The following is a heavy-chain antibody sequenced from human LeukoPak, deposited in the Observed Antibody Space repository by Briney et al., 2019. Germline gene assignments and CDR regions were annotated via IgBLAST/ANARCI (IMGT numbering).Heavy chain of an antibody. Sequence: ESGPALVKPTQTLTLTCTFSGFSLSTSGMCVSWIRQPPGKALEWLARIDWDDDKYYSTSLKTRLTISKDTSKNQVVLTMTNMDPVDTATYYCARSTPVYCGGDRFDYWGQGTLVTVSS. D-gene: IGHD2-21*02. CDR1: GFSLSTSGMC. J-gene: IGHJ4*02. CDR3: ARSTPVYCGGDRFDY. V-gene: IGHV2-70*11. CDR2: IDWDDDK.